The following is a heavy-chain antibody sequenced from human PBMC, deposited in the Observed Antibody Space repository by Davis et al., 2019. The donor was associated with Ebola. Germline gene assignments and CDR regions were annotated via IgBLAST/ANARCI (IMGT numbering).Heavy chain of an antibody. V-gene: IGHV3-11*06. CDR3: VHELLWLGELSS. D-gene: IGHD3-10*01. CDR1: GFSFSDYY. Sequence: GESLKISCAASGFSFSDYYMSWIRQSPGKGLEWLAYISSRSPYTNHADSVKVRFTISRDNAKNTLYLQMNGLRVEDTAVYYCVHELLWLGELSSWGQGALVTVS. CDR2: ISSRSPYT. J-gene: IGHJ1*01.